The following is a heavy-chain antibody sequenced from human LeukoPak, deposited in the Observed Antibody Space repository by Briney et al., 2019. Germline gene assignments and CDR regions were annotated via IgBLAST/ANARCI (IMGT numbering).Heavy chain of an antibody. CDR2: ISAYNNMT. CDR1: GYTFANYA. Sequence: ASVKVSCMSAGYTFANYAISWVRQAPGQGLEWMGWISAYNNMTNYPQKFQGRVTMTTDTSTSTAYMELRSLRSDDTAMYYCARDQPRITMVRGSDFWGQGTLVTVSS. D-gene: IGHD3-10*01. V-gene: IGHV1-18*01. J-gene: IGHJ4*02. CDR3: ARDQPRITMVRGSDF.